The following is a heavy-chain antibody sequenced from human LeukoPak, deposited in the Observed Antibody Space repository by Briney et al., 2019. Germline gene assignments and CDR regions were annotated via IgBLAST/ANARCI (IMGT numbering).Heavy chain of an antibody. CDR2: ISGSGAGT. D-gene: IGHD3-22*01. CDR1: AFTFSSYG. J-gene: IGHJ4*02. CDR3: ARDSYYYDSSGRTLRYRYFEY. V-gene: IGHV3-23*01. Sequence: PGGSLRLSCAASAFTFSSYGMGWVRQAPGKGLDWVSSISGSGAGTYYADSVKGRFTISRDNSKNTLYLQMNSLRAEDTAVYYCARDSYYYDSSGRTLRYRYFEYWGQGTLVTVSS.